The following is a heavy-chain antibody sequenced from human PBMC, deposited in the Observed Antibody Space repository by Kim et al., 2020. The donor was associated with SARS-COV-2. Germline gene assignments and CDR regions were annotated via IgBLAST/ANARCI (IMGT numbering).Heavy chain of an antibody. CDR1: GGSISSYY. CDR3: ARDLRSIAVAGYYYYYGMDV. CDR2: IYTSGST. Sequence: SETLSLTCTVSGGSISSYYWSWIRQPAGKGLEWIGRIYTSGSTNYNPSLKSRVTMSVDTSKNQFSLKLSSVTAADTAVYYCARDLRSIAVAGYYYYYGMDVWGQGTTVTVSS. D-gene: IGHD6-19*01. J-gene: IGHJ6*02. V-gene: IGHV4-4*07.